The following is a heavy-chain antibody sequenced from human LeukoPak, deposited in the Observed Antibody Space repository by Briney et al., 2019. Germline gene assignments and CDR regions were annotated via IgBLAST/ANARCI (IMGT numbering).Heavy chain of an antibody. V-gene: IGHV3-23*01. CDR3: AKAMTVYYYYYMDV. CDR2: IIGSGVRA. Sequence: GGSLRLSWALSGFTFSSYDMSWARQAPGEWLEWVSSIIGSGVRAYYADSVKGRFTISRDNSKNTLYLQMNSRRAEDTAVNYCAKAMTVYYYYYMDVWGKGTTVSVPS. CDR1: GFTFSSYD. J-gene: IGHJ6*03.